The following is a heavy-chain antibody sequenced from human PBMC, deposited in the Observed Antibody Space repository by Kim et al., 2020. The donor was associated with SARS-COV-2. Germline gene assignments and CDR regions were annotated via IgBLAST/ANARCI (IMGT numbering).Heavy chain of an antibody. J-gene: IGHJ5*02. Sequence: SETLSLTCAVYGGSFSGYYWSWIRQPPGKGLEWIGEINHSGSTNYNPSLKSRVTISVDTSKNQFSLKLSSVTAADTAVYYCARESSSGAWWFDPWGQGTLVTVSS. D-gene: IGHD6-6*01. V-gene: IGHV4-34*01. CDR2: INHSGST. CDR3: ARESSSGAWWFDP. CDR1: GGSFSGYY.